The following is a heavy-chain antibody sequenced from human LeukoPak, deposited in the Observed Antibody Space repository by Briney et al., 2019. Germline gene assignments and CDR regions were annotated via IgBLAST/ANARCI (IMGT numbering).Heavy chain of an antibody. J-gene: IGHJ4*02. D-gene: IGHD3-22*01. Sequence: GGSLRLSCAASGFTFSSYAMHWVRQAPGKGLEWVAVISYDGSNKYYADSVKGRFTISRDNSKNTLYLQMNSLRAEDTAVYYCARAILFYDSSGYYFDYWGQGTLVTVSS. V-gene: IGHV3-30*04. CDR1: GFTFSSYA. CDR2: ISYDGSNK. CDR3: ARAILFYDSSGYYFDY.